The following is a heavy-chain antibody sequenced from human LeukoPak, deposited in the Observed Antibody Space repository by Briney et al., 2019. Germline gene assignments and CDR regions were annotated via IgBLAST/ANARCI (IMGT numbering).Heavy chain of an antibody. J-gene: IGHJ4*02. CDR2: ITSDGSST. Sequence: GSLRLSCAASGFTFSSTWMNWVRQGPGKGLEWVSRITSDGSSTIYADSVKGRFTISRDNAKSTVYLQMNSLRAEDTAVYFCARDRYYNFDYWGQGAPVTVSS. CDR3: ARDRYYNFDY. CDR1: GFTFSSTW. V-gene: IGHV3-74*01. D-gene: IGHD3-10*01.